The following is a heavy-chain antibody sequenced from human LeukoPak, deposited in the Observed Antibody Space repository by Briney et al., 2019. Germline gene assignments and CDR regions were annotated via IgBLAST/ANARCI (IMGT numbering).Heavy chain of an antibody. J-gene: IGHJ4*02. Sequence: GGSLRLSCAASGFTVSSNYMSWVRQAPGKGLEWVSIIYSGGTTYYADSVKGRFTISRDNSKNMLYLEVISLTADDTAVYYCAKDDAWLRFGEWSQGTLVTVSS. CDR1: GFTVSSNY. V-gene: IGHV3-53*01. CDR2: IYSGGTT. CDR3: AKDDAWLRFGE. D-gene: IGHD3-10*01.